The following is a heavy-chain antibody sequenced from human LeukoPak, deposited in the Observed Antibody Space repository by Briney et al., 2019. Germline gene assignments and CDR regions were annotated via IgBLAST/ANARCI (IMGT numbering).Heavy chain of an antibody. Sequence: ASVKVSCKASGYTFTGYYMHWVRQAPGQGLEWMGWINPNSGGTNYARKFQGWVTMTTDTSTSTAYMELRSLRSDDTAVYYCARELSHYYDSSGYYTVRSMDVWGQGTTVTVSS. J-gene: IGHJ6*02. CDR1: GYTFTGYY. V-gene: IGHV1-2*04. CDR2: INPNSGGT. D-gene: IGHD3-22*01. CDR3: ARELSHYYDSSGYYTVRSMDV.